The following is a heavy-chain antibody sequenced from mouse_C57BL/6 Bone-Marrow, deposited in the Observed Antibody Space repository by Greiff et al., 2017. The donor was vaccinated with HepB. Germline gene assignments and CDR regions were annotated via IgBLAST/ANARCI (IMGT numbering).Heavy chain of an antibody. CDR1: GYAFTNYL. CDR2: INPGSGGT. J-gene: IGHJ2*01. V-gene: IGHV1-54*01. D-gene: IGHD1-1*01. CDR3: VRGSSTRDFDY. Sequence: VQLQQSGAELVRPGTSVKVSCKASGYAFTNYLIEWVKQRPGQGLEWIGVINPGSGGTNYNEKFKGKATLTADKSSSTAYMQLSSLTSEDSAVYFCVRGSSTRDFDYWGQGTTLTVSS.